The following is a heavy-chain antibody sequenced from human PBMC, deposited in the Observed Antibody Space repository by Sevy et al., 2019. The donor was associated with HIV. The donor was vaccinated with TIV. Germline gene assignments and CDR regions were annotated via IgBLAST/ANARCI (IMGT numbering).Heavy chain of an antibody. V-gene: IGHV3-21*01. Sequence: GRSLRLSCATSEFTFSSYTMNWVRQAPGKGLEWVSSISGSSNYIYYGDSVKGRFTISRDNAKNSVYLQMNSLRAEDTAAYYCARPYGSGSWEAFDIWGQGTMVTVSS. CDR1: EFTFSSYT. D-gene: IGHD3-10*01. CDR2: ISGSSNYI. CDR3: ARPYGSGSWEAFDI. J-gene: IGHJ3*02.